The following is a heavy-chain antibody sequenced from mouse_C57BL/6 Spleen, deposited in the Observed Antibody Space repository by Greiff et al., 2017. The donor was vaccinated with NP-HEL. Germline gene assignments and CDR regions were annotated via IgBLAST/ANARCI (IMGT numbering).Heavy chain of an antibody. D-gene: IGHD1-3*01. J-gene: IGHJ3*01. CDR1: GFTFSDYG. CDR3: ARGSSFAY. V-gene: IGHV5-17*01. CDR2: ISSGSSTI. Sequence: VQLQQSGGGLVKPGGSLKLSCAASGFTFSDYGMHWVRQAPEKGLEWVAYISSGSSTIYYVDTVKGRFTISRDNAKNTLFLQMTSLRSEDTAMYYCARGSSFAYWGQGTLVTVSA.